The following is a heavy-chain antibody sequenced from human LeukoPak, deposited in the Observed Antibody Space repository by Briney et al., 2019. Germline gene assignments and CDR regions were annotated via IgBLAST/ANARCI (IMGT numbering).Heavy chain of an antibody. D-gene: IGHD1-26*01. J-gene: IGHJ4*02. CDR3: ARVGGSHLPADY. CDR1: GYTFTTYD. CDR2: ISAYSGDT. Sequence: ASVKVSCKASGYTFTTYDFSWVRQAPGQGLEGMGWISAYSGDTNYAQKLQGRVIMTTDTSTSTAYMELRSLRSDDTAVYYCARVGGSHLPADYWGQGTLVTVSS. V-gene: IGHV1-18*01.